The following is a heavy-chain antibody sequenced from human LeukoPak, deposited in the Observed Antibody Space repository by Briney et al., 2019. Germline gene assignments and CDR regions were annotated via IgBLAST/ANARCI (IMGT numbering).Heavy chain of an antibody. CDR3: ARAPGTVVTSFGAFDI. CDR2: IRYDGSNK. D-gene: IGHD4-23*01. V-gene: IGHV3-30*02. Sequence: GGSLRLSCAASGFTFSSYGMHWVRQAPGKGLEWVAFIRYDGSNKYFADSVKGRFTISRDNSKNTLYLQVGSLRAEDMAVYYCARAPGTVVTSFGAFDIWGQGTMVTVSS. CDR1: GFTFSSYG. J-gene: IGHJ3*02.